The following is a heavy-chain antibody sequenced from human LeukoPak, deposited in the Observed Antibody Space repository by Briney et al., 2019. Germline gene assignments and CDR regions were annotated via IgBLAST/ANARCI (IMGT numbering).Heavy chain of an antibody. CDR2: ISGGGSST. CDR1: GFRFSNYA. Sequence: GGSLRLSCTASGFRFSNYAMNWVRQAPGKGLDWVSVISGGGSSTNYADSVKGRFTISRENSKNTLYLQMNSLRAEDTAVYYCSKKGQADDDGKPDWGQGTLVTVSP. V-gene: IGHV3-23*01. J-gene: IGHJ4*02. D-gene: IGHD1-1*01. CDR3: SKKGQADDDGKPD.